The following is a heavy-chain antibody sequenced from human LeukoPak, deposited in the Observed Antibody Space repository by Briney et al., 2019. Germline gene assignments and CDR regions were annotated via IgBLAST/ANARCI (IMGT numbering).Heavy chain of an antibody. CDR2: IRSKAYGGTT. V-gene: IGHV3-49*04. J-gene: IGHJ4*02. CDR3: TRDGARDWVPTYFDY. D-gene: IGHD3/OR15-3a*01. Sequence: PGGSLRLSCTASGFTFGDYAMSWVRQAPGKGLEWVGFIRSKAYGGTTEYAASVKGRFTISRDDSKSIAYLQMNSLKTEDTAVYYCTRDGARDWVPTYFDYWGQGTLVTVSS. CDR1: GFTFGDYA.